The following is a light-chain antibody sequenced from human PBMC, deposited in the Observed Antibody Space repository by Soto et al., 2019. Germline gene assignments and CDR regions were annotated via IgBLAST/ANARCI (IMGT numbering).Light chain of an antibody. Sequence: EIVLTQSAATLSLSPGERATLSCRASQSVSRYLAWYQQKPGQAPRLLIKDASNRATGIPARFSGSGSRTDFTLTISSLEPEDFAVYYGQERSNWPPTFGQGTKLEIK. CDR1: QSVSRY. J-gene: IGKJ2*01. CDR2: DAS. V-gene: IGKV3-11*01. CDR3: QERSNWPPT.